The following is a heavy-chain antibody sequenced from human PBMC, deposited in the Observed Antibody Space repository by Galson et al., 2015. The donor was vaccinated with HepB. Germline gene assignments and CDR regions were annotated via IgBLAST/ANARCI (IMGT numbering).Heavy chain of an antibody. Sequence: SLRLSCAASGFTFSNYAMHWVRQAPGKGLEWLAVISYDGSNKYYADSVKGRFTISRDNSKNTLYLQMNILRAEDTAVYYCAKVRSAYCSSTSCYGYWYFDLWGRGTLVTVSS. CDR2: ISYDGSNK. J-gene: IGHJ2*01. D-gene: IGHD2-2*01. CDR1: GFTFSNYA. V-gene: IGHV3-30*04. CDR3: AKVRSAYCSSTSCYGYWYFDL.